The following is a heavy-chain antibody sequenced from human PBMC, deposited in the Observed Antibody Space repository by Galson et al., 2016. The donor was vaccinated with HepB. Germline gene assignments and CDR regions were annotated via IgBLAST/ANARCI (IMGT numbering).Heavy chain of an antibody. Sequence: SETLSLTCTVSGGSISSSTYYWGWIRQPPGKGLEWIGSIFYSGSTYYNPSLKSRVTISVDTSKNQFSLKLSFVTAADTAVYYCARSHFIAVAGWFDPWGQGTLVTVSA. CDR2: IFYSGST. CDR1: GGSISSSTYY. J-gene: IGHJ5*02. V-gene: IGHV4-39*01. CDR3: ARSHFIAVAGWFDP. D-gene: IGHD6-19*01.